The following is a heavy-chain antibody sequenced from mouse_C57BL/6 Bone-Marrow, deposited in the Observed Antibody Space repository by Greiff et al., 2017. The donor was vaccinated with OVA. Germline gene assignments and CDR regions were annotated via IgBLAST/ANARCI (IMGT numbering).Heavy chain of an antibody. CDR1: GYTFTSYW. V-gene: IGHV1-64*01. D-gene: IGHD2-2*01. CDR3: ASADGYDGGNYCDY. J-gene: IGHJ2*01. Sequence: QVQLKQPGAELVKPGASVKLSCKASGYTFTSYWMHWVKQRPGQGLEWIGMIHPNSGSTNYNEKFKSKATLTVDKSSSTAYMQLSSLTSEDSAVYYCASADGYDGGNYCDYWGQGTTLTVSS. CDR2: IHPNSGST.